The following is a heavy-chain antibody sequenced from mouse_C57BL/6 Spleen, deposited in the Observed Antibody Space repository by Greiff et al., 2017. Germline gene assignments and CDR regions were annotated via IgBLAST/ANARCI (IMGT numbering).Heavy chain of an antibody. CDR2: ISYDGSN. Sequence: EVKLMESGPGLVKPSQSLSLTCSVTGYSITSGYYWNWLRQFPGNKLEWMGYISYDGSNNYNPSLKNRISITRDTSKNQFFLKLNSVTTEDTATYYCASQLRLREGFDYWGQGTTLTVSS. V-gene: IGHV3-6*01. CDR1: GYSITSGYY. J-gene: IGHJ2*01. D-gene: IGHD3-2*02. CDR3: ASQLRLREGFDY.